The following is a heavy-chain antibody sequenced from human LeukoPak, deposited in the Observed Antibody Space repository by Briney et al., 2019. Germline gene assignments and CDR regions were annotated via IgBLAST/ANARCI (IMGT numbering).Heavy chain of an antibody. CDR1: GFTFDDYA. D-gene: IGHD2-15*01. J-gene: IGHJ4*02. CDR2: ITWNGDRT. V-gene: IGHV3-43D*03. Sequence: GGSLRLSCAASGFTFDDYAIHWVRQAPGKGLEWVSVITWNGDRTYYADSVKGRFTISRDNSKNSVFLQMNSVRGGDTALYFCTKGGGPLVGAGLDYFDYWGQGTLVTVSS. CDR3: TKGGGPLVGAGLDYFDY.